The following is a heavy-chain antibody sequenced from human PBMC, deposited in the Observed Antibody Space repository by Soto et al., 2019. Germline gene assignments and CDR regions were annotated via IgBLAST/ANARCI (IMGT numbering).Heavy chain of an antibody. CDR1: GGSFSGYY. CDR3: ARSPAGYCSSTSCYFLVRGVRYFDY. V-gene: IGHV4-34*01. J-gene: IGHJ4*02. CDR2: INHSGST. D-gene: IGHD2-2*01. Sequence: PSETLSLTCAVYGGSFSGYYWSWIRQPPGKGLEWIGEINHSGSTNYNPSLKSRVTISVDTSKNQFSLKLSSVTAADTAVYYCARSPAGYCSSTSCYFLVRGVRYFDYWGQGTLVTVSS.